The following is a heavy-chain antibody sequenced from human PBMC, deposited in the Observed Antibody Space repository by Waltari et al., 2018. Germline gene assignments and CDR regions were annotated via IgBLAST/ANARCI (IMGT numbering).Heavy chain of an antibody. V-gene: IGHV4-59*01. CDR3: ARDKSYYDFWSGRIYYYYYMDV. J-gene: IGHJ6*03. D-gene: IGHD3-3*01. CDR2: IYYSGST. CDR1: GGSISSYY. Sequence: QVQLQESGPGLVKPSETLSLTCTVSGGSISSYYWSWIRQPPGKGLEWIGYIYYSGSTNYNPSLKSRVTISVDTSKNQFSLKLSSVTAADTAVYYCARDKSYYDFWSGRIYYYYYMDVWGKGTTVTISS.